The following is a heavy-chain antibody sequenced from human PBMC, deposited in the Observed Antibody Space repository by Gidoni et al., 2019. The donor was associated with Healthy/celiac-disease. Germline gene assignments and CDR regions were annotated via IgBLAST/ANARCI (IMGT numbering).Heavy chain of an antibody. CDR1: GFTFSSYG. CDR3: AKAGGLREYYFDY. V-gene: IGHV3-30*18. J-gene: IGHJ4*02. Sequence: QVQLVESGGGVVQPGRSLRLSCAASGFTFSSYGMHWVRPAPGKGLEWVAVISYDGSNKYYADSVKGRFTISRDNSKNTLYLQMNSLRAEDTAVYYCAKAGGLREYYFDYWGQGTLVTVSS. CDR2: ISYDGSNK. D-gene: IGHD5-12*01.